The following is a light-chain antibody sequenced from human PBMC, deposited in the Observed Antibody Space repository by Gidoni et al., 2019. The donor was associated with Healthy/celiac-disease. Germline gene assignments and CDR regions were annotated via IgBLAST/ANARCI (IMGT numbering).Light chain of an antibody. Sequence: SVLTQPPSVSRHPRQRVTISCTGSSSNIAAGNDVHWYQQLPGPAPNLLLYGNSNRPSGVPDRFPGSKSGTSASLAITGLQAEDVADYYCQSYDSSLSGHVVFGGGTKLTVL. J-gene: IGLJ2*01. V-gene: IGLV1-40*01. CDR1: SSNIAAGND. CDR2: GNS. CDR3: QSYDSSLSGHVV.